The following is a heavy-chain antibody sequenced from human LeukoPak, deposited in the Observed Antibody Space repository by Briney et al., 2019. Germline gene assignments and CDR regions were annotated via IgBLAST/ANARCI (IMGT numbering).Heavy chain of an antibody. J-gene: IGHJ6*02. CDR1: GYTFANYA. CDR3: ARDGRFIVADYHYGMDV. D-gene: IGHD1-26*01. V-gene: IGHV1-3*04. Sequence: GASVKVSCKASGYTFANYAMHWVRQAPGQSLEWMGWINSANGNTKYSQKFQGRVTITRDTSASTAYMELSSLRSEDTAVYYCARDGRFIVADYHYGMDVWGQGTTATVSS. CDR2: INSANGNT.